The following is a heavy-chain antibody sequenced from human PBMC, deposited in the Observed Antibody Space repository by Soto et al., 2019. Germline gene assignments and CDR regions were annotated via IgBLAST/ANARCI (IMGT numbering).Heavy chain of an antibody. J-gene: IGHJ4*02. V-gene: IGHV4-4*02. Sequence: QVQLQEAGPGLVKPSGTLSLTCAVSSGSISSSNWWSWVRQPPGKGLEWVGEIYHSGSTNYNPSRKSRVTISVDKSKNQFSLKLSSVTAADTAVYYWATSSSRNEFDYWGQGTLVTVSS. CDR1: SGSISSSNW. CDR3: ATSSSRNEFDY. CDR2: IYHSGST. D-gene: IGHD6-6*01.